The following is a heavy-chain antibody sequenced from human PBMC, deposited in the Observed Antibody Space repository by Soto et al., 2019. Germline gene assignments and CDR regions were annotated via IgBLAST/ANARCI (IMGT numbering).Heavy chain of an antibody. J-gene: IGHJ4*02. V-gene: IGHV3-30-3*01. D-gene: IGHD6-6*01. CDR2: ISSDGSNK. Sequence: GGSLRLSCAASGFTFSSYPMHWVRQAPGKGLEWVAVISSDGSNKYYADSVKGRFTISRDNSKNTLYLQMNSLRAEDTAVYYCADSSSSGDHVDYWGQGTLVTVSS. CDR3: ADSSSSGDHVDY. CDR1: GFTFSSYP.